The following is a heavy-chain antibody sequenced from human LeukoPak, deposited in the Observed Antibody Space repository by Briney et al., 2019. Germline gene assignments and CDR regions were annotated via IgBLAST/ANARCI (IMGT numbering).Heavy chain of an antibody. D-gene: IGHD2-8*01. CDR3: AGATSRCTYGVCRSDYYYYMDV. CDR2: IHSDGNT. V-gene: IGHV3-66*02. CDR1: GFSVSTYY. J-gene: IGHJ6*03. Sequence: SGGSLRLSCAASGFSVSTYYMDWVRQAPGKGLEWVSVIHSDGNTQYADSVKGRFTISRDDSKNSLYLQMNSLKAEDTAVYYCAGATSRCTYGVCRSDYYYYMDVWGKGTTVTVSS.